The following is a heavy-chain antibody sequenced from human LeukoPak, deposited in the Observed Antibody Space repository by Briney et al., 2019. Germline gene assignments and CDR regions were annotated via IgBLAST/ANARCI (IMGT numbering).Heavy chain of an antibody. Sequence: GGSLRLSCAASGFIFNNYWISWVRQAPGEGLEWVANIKQDGSEKYYVDSVKGRFTISRDNAKNSLYLQMNSLRAEDTAVYYCARDKIKGYWGQGTLVTVSS. V-gene: IGHV3-7*01. CDR2: IKQDGSEK. CDR1: GFIFNNYW. CDR3: ARDKIKGY. J-gene: IGHJ4*02.